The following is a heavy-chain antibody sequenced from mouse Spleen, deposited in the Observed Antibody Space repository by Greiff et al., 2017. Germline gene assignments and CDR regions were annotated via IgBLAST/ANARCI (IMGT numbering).Heavy chain of an antibody. Sequence: VKLMESRPELVKPGASVKLSCKASGYTFTSYDINWVKQRPGQGLEWIGWIYPRDGSTKYNEKFKGKATLTVDTSSSTAYMELHSLTSEDSAVYFCARYCWETLDYWGQGTTLTVSS. CDR1: GYTFTSYD. D-gene: IGHD4-1*01. V-gene: IGHV1-85*01. CDR2: IYPRDGST. CDR3: ARYCWETLDY. J-gene: IGHJ2*01.